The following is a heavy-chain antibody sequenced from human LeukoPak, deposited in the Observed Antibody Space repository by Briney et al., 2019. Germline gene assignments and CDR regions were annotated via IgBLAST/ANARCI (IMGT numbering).Heavy chain of an antibody. Sequence: SETLSLTCTVSGYSISSGYYWGWIRQPPGEGLEWIGSIYHSGSTYYNPSLKSRVTISVDTSKNQFSLKLSSVTAADTAVYYCARDTVMAPDNWFDPWGQGTLVTVSS. CDR1: GYSISSGYY. J-gene: IGHJ5*02. CDR3: ARDTVMAPDNWFDP. D-gene: IGHD5-18*01. CDR2: IYHSGST. V-gene: IGHV4-38-2*02.